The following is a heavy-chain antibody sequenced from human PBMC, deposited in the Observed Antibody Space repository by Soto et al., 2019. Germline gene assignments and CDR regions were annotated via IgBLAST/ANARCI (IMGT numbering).Heavy chain of an antibody. CDR3: ARNPNSDTWDWFDP. CDR2: ISAYNGNT. CDR1: GYTLTSYG. D-gene: IGHD1-1*01. V-gene: IGHV1-18*01. J-gene: IGHJ5*02. Sequence: QVKLVQSGAAVKKPGASVKVSCKASGYTLTSYGIIWVRQAPGQGLEWVGWISAYNGNTNYAQKLQGRVTMTPDTSTSTAYMELRSLRSDETAVYYCARNPNSDTWDWFDPWGQGTLVTVSS.